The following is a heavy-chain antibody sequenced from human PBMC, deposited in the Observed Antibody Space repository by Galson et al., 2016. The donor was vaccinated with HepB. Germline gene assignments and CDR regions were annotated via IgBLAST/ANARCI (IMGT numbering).Heavy chain of an antibody. Sequence: SETLSLTCTVSGGSISTYYGVWIRQSPGKGLEWIGYIYYNGITTYNPSLKSRVTISVDVSRNQFFLKLNSVTAADSAVYYCARGHNTGRGWFDPWGQGTLVTVSS. CDR1: GGSISTYY. D-gene: IGHD2-8*02. V-gene: IGHV4-59*01. CDR3: ARGHNTGRGWFDP. J-gene: IGHJ5*02. CDR2: IYYNGIT.